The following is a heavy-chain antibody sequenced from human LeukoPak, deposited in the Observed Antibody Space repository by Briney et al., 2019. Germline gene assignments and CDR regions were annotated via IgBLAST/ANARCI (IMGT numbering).Heavy chain of an antibody. CDR2: ISSSSSYI. CDR1: GFTFSSYS. CDR3: ARDRRSDNYFDY. Sequence: GGSLRLSCAASGFTFSSYSMNWVRQAPGKGLEWVSSISSSSSYIYYADSVKGRFTISRDNAKNSLYLQMSSLRAEDTAVYYCARDRRSDNYFDYWGQGTLVTVSS. J-gene: IGHJ4*02. V-gene: IGHV3-21*01.